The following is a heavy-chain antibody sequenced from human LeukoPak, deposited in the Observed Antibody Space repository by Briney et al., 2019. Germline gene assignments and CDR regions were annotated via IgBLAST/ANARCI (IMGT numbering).Heavy chain of an antibody. J-gene: IGHJ5*02. CDR1: GFTFSIYT. V-gene: IGHV3-30*03. D-gene: IGHD7-27*01. Sequence: GTSLRLSCVASGFTFSIYTMGWVRQAPGKGPEWVAVTSYDETNKYYADSVKGRFTISRDNSKNTLFLQMDSLRDEDTAVYYCARDWGIDTWGQGTLVNVS. CDR2: TSYDETNK. CDR3: ARDWGIDT.